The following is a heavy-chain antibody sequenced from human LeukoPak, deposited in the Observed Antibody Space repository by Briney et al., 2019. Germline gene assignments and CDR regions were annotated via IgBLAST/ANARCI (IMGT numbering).Heavy chain of an antibody. D-gene: IGHD5-18*01. V-gene: IGHV1-46*01. CDR2: INPSGNTT. J-gene: IGHJ4*02. CDR1: GYTLTSYY. Sequence: ASVKVSCKASGYTLTSYYMHWVRQAPGQGLEWMGIINPSGNTTSYAQKFQGRVTMTRDMSTSTVYMELSSLRSEDTAVYYCAREASGYSDDYWGQGTLVTVSS. CDR3: AREASGYSDDY.